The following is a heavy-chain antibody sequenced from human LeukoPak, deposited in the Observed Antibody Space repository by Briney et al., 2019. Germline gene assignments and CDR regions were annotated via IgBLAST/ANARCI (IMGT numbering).Heavy chain of an antibody. CDR3: AREGTSGGLNWLDP. D-gene: IGHD3-10*01. Sequence: SETLSLTCTVSGGSISGYYWSWIRQPAWKELEWIGRIYTSGSTNYNPSLKSRVTMSVDTSKNQFSLRLSSVNAADTAVYFCAREGTSGGLNWLDPWGQGTLVTVSS. CDR2: IYTSGST. J-gene: IGHJ5*02. V-gene: IGHV4-4*07. CDR1: GGSISGYY.